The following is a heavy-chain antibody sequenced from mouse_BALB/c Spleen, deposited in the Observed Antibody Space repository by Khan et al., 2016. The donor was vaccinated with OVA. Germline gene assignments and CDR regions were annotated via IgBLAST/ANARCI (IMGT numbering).Heavy chain of an antibody. J-gene: IGHJ3*01. CDR3: TRLGTTGWFAY. Sequence: VQLQQSGPELMKPGASVKISCKASGYSFTDYYIHWVKQSHGQSLEWIGYIDPFNGSTNFNQKFKGTATLTVDKSSSTAYMHLNSLTSEDSAVYCCTRLGTTGWFAYWGQGTLVTVSA. CDR1: GYSFTDYY. V-gene: IGHV1S135*01. D-gene: IGHD2-13*01. CDR2: IDPFNGST.